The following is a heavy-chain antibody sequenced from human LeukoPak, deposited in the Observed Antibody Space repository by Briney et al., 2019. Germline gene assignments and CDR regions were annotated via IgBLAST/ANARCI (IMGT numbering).Heavy chain of an antibody. CDR3: ARTLLLYEIGGFAY. D-gene: IGHD2-2*02. V-gene: IGHV3-48*03. CDR2: ISSSGSTI. J-gene: IGHJ4*01. Sequence: PGGSLRLSCAASGFTFSSYEMNWVRQAPGKGLEWVSYISSSGSTIYYADSVKGRFTISRDNAKNSLYLQMNSLRAEDTAVYYCARTLLLYEIGGFAYWGQGTLSPSPQ. CDR1: GFTFSSYE.